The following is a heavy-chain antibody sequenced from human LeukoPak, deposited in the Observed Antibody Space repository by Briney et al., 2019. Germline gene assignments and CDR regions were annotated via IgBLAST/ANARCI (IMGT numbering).Heavy chain of an antibody. D-gene: IGHD3-16*02. CDR1: GFTFSSYS. J-gene: IGHJ4*02. Sequence: PGVSLRLSCAASGFTFSSYSMNWVRQAPGKGLEGVSSISSSSSYIYYADSVKGRFTISRDNAKTSLYLQMNSLRAEDTAVYYCARVRESSYYDYVWGSYRYTADYWGQGTLVTVSS. CDR3: ARVRESSYYDYVWGSYRYTADY. V-gene: IGHV3-21*01. CDR2: ISSSSSYI.